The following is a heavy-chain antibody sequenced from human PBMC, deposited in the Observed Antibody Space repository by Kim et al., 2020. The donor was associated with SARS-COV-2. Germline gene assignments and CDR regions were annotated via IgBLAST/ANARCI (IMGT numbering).Heavy chain of an antibody. CDR1: GFTFSSYG. D-gene: IGHD2-15*01. J-gene: IGHJ4*02. V-gene: IGHV3-33*01. CDR3: ARACSGGSCYSPNFDY. CDR2: IWYDGSNK. Sequence: GGSLRLSCAASGFTFSSYGMHWVRQAPGKGLEWVAVIWYDGSNKYYADSVKGRFTISRDNSKNTLYLQMNSLRAEDTAVYYCARACSGGSCYSPNFDYWGQGPLVTVSS.